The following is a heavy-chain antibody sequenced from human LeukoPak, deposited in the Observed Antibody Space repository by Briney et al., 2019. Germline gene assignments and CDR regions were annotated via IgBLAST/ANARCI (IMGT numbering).Heavy chain of an antibody. CDR1: GGTFSSYA. CDR3: ARAYCSSTSCPGGDYYYYYYMDV. D-gene: IGHD2-2*01. J-gene: IGHJ6*03. Sequence: ASVKVSCKASGGTFSSYAISWVRQAPGQGLEWMGWISAYNGNTNYAQKLQGRVTMTTDESTSTAYMELSSLRSEDTAVYYCARAYCSSTSCPGGDYYYYYYMDVWGKGTTVTVSS. V-gene: IGHV1-18*01. CDR2: ISAYNGNT.